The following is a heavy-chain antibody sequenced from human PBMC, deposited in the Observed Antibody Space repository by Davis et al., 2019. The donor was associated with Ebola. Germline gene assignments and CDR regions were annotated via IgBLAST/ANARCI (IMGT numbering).Heavy chain of an antibody. J-gene: IGHJ6*02. CDR2: IIPYLYIT. Sequence: SVKVSCKASGGTSSTYAINWVRQVPGQGLEWMGRIIPYLYITNYAQKFQGRVTITADKSTNTAYMELSSLRSEDTAMYYCARDPGCSSSSRMDVWGQGTTVIVSS. D-gene: IGHD6-6*01. V-gene: IGHV1-69*04. CDR3: ARDPGCSSSSRMDV. CDR1: GGTSSTYA.